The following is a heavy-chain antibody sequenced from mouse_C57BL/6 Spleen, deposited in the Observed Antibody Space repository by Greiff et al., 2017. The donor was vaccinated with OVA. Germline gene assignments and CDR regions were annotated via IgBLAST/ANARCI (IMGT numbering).Heavy chain of an antibody. CDR2: IDPEDGDT. J-gene: IGHJ4*01. Sequence: EVQLQQSGAELVRPGASVKLSCTASGFNITDYYMHWVKQRPEQCLEWIGRIDPEDGDTEYAPKFQGKATMTADTSSNTAYLQLSSLTSEDTAVYYCTTWYGSSYYYAMDYWGQGTSVTVSS. CDR1: GFNITDYY. CDR3: TTWYGSSYYYAMDY. V-gene: IGHV14-1*01. D-gene: IGHD1-1*01.